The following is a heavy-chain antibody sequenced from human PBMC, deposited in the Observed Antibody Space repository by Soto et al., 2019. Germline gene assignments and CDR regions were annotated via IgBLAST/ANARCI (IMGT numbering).Heavy chain of an antibody. V-gene: IGHV1-18*01. D-gene: IGHD5-12*01. CDR3: ARVLYDDRAIASGGYWYFDL. J-gene: IGHJ2*01. Sequence: QVQLVQSGAEVKKPGASVKVSCKASGYTFTSYGISWVRQAPGQGLEWMGWISAYNGNTNYAQKLQGRVTMTTDTATSTPYMELRSLLSDDTAVYYGARVLYDDRAIASGGYWYFDLWGRGTLVTVSS. CDR1: GYTFTSYG. CDR2: ISAYNGNT.